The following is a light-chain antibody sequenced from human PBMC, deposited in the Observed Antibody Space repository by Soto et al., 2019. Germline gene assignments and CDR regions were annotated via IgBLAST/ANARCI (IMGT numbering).Light chain of an antibody. Sequence: DLVMTQSPLSLPVTPVEPASISCRSSQSRLHSNGYNYLDWYLQKPGQSPQLLIHLGSNRASGVHDRFSGSGSGTDFTLKISRVEAEDVGVYDCMQALQPPPTFGQGTQVEIK. CDR3: MQALQPPPT. CDR2: LGS. J-gene: IGKJ1*01. CDR1: QSRLHSNGYNY. V-gene: IGKV2-28*01.